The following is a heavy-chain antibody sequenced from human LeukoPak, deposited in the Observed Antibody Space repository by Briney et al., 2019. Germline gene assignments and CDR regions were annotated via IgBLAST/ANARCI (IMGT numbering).Heavy chain of an antibody. J-gene: IGHJ6*03. D-gene: IGHD1-7*01. CDR1: GYSFTIYW. CDR3: ARHGGTGTTHYYYYYMDV. CDR2: IDPGVSDT. V-gene: IGHV5-51*01. Sequence: GESLKISCKGSGYSFTIYWIGWVRQMPGKGLEWMGIIDPGVSDTRYSPSFQGQVTISADKSISTAYLQWSSLKASDTAMYYCARHGGTGTTHYYYYYMDVWGKGTTVTVSS.